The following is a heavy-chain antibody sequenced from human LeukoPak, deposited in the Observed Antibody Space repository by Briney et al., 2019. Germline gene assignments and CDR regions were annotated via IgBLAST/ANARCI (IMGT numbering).Heavy chain of an antibody. CDR1: GGSFSGYY. D-gene: IGHD3-3*01. CDR3: ATLKVDHYDFWSGPGAFDI. V-gene: IGHV4-34*01. J-gene: IGHJ3*02. Sequence: SETLSLTCAVYGGSFSGYYWSWIRQPPGKGLEWIGEINHSGSTNHNPSLKSRVTISVDTSKNQFSLKLSSVTAADTAVYCCATLKVDHYDFWSGPGAFDIWGQGTMVTVSS. CDR2: INHSGST.